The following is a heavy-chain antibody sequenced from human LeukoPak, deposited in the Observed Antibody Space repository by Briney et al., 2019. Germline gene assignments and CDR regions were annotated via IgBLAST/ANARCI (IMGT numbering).Heavy chain of an antibody. J-gene: IGHJ4*02. D-gene: IGHD2-8*01. CDR3: SRYCTSCTCILRGFDY. CDR2: IYHTGSA. CDR1: GYYFTRGPH. Sequence: SETLSLPCCVSGYYFTRGPHWGWLGQHPGEELEWIANIYHTGSAHYNPSLKSRVTISVDTSKNQFSLKLSSVTSAYTSVYYCSRYCTSCTCILRGFDYWGQGALVTVSS. V-gene: IGHV4-38-2*01.